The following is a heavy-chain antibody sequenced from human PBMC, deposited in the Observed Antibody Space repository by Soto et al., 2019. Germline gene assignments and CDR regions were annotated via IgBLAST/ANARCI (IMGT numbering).Heavy chain of an antibody. CDR2: ISGGGGSTI. D-gene: IGHD3-22*01. V-gene: IGHV3-11*01. CDR3: ARGRGYYDSSGYDF. CDR1: GFTFSDYY. J-gene: IGHJ4*02. Sequence: KPGGSLRLSCAASGFTFSDYYMNWIRQAPGKGLEWISYISGGGGSTIYYTDSVKGRFTISRDNAKESLYLDMNSLRAEDTAVYFCARGRGYYDSSGYDFWGQGTPVTVS.